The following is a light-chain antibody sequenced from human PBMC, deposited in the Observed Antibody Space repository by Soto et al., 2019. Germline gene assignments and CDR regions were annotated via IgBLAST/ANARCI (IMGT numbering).Light chain of an antibody. V-gene: IGLV2-14*01. Sequence: QSALTQPASVSGSPGQSITISCTGTSSDVGGYNYVSWYQQHPGKAPKLMIYEVSNRPSGVSKRLAGSKSGNTASLTISGLQAEDEADYYCSAYTSSITNVFGTGTKVTVL. J-gene: IGLJ1*01. CDR2: EVS. CDR1: SSDVGGYNY. CDR3: SAYTSSITNV.